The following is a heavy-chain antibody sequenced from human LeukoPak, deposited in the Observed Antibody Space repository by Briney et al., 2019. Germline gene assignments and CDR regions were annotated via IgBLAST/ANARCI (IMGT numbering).Heavy chain of an antibody. CDR3: AAHDYGDYWFDP. D-gene: IGHD4-17*01. Sequence: ASVKVSCKASGYTLTGYYLHWVRQAPGQGLEWMGWINSNSGGTNYAQKFQGRVTMTRDTSISTAYMELSRLRSDDTAVYYCAAHDYGDYWFDPWGQGALVTVSS. CDR1: GYTLTGYY. V-gene: IGHV1-2*02. J-gene: IGHJ5*02. CDR2: INSNSGGT.